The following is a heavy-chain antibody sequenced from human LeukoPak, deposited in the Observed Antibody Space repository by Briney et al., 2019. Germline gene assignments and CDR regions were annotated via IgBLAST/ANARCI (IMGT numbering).Heavy chain of an antibody. CDR2: ITYDGSNK. J-gene: IGHJ4*02. V-gene: IGHV3-30*18. D-gene: IGHD6-19*01. CDR1: GFTFSTYG. Sequence: GGSLRLSCAASGFTFSTYGMHWVRQAPGKGLEWVAVITYDGSNKYYADSVKGRFTISRDDSKNTLYLQMNSLRAEDTAVYYCAKDLGVAGDYWGQGTLVTVSS. CDR3: AKDLGVAGDY.